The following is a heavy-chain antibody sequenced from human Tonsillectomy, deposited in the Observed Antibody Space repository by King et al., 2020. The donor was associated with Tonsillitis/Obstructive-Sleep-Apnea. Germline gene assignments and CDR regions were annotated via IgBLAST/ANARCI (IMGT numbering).Heavy chain of an antibody. J-gene: IGHJ6*02. Sequence: VQLVESGGGLVQPGESLRLSCAASGFTFSDHYMGWVRQAPGKGLEWVGRTKNNANSYTTEYAASVKGRFTISRDDSENSLYLQMNSLKTEDTAVYYCARGGIADYYYGLDVWGQGTTVTVSS. CDR1: GFTFSDHY. CDR2: TKNNANSYTT. V-gene: IGHV3-72*01. CDR3: ARGGIADYYYGLDV. D-gene: IGHD6-13*01.